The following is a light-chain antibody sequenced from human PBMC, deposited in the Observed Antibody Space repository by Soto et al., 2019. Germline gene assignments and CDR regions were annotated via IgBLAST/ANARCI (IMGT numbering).Light chain of an antibody. J-gene: IGLJ2*01. V-gene: IGLV2-14*01. CDR1: SSAVGCYNY. Sequence: QSALNQPASVSGSPGQSITISCIGTSSAVGCYNYVSWYQQYPDKAPKVIIYDVRNRPSGVSNRFSGSKSGNTASLTISGLQAEDEADYYCSSYTSSSTVVFGGGTKLTVL. CDR2: DVR. CDR3: SSYTSSSTVV.